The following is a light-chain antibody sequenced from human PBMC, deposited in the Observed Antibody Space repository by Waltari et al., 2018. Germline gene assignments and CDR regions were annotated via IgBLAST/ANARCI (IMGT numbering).Light chain of an antibody. CDR1: QDISNY. CDR3: LQHHSFPFT. J-gene: IGKJ3*01. V-gene: IGKV1-17*01. CDR2: AAS. Sequence: DIQMTQSPSSLSASVGDKVTITCRASQDISNYLVWFQQKPGKAPKLLIYAASSLEGGVPSRFSGSGSGTAFTLTISSLQPEDFAAYYCLQHHSFPFTFGPGTKLDFK.